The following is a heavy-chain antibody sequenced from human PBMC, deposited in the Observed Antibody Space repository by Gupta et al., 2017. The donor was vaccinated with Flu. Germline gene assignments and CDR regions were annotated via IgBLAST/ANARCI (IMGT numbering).Heavy chain of an antibody. CDR2: ISYDGSNK. Sequence: QVQLVESGGGVVQPGRSLRLSCAASGFTFSSYGMHWVRQAPGKGLAWVAVISYDGSNKYYADSVKGRFTISRDNSKNTLYLQMNSLRAEDTAVYYCANGAEYSSSKAIRLNYFDYWGQGTLVTVSS. V-gene: IGHV3-30*18. CDR1: GFTFSSYG. D-gene: IGHD6-6*01. CDR3: ANGAEYSSSKAIRLNYFDY. J-gene: IGHJ4*02.